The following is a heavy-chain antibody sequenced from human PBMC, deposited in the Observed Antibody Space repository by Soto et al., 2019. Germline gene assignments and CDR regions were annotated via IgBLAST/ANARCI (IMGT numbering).Heavy chain of an antibody. J-gene: IGHJ6*02. Sequence: ASVKVSCKASGYTFTSYGISWVRQAPGQGLEWMGWISAYNGNTNYAQKLQGRVTMTTDTSTSTAYMELRSLRSDDTAVYYCARDIPMIVVVTPWYYGMDVWGQGTTVTVSS. CDR3: ARDIPMIVVVTPWYYGMDV. D-gene: IGHD3-22*01. CDR2: ISAYNGNT. CDR1: GYTFTSYG. V-gene: IGHV1-18*01.